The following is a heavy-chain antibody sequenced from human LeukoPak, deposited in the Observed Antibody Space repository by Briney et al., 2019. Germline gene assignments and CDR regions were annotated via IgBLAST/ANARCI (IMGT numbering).Heavy chain of an antibody. CDR3: ARARYCSGGTCYSDY. Sequence: RGESLKISCKGSGYSFTSYWIGWVRQTPGKGLEWMGVIYPGDSDTRYSPSFQGQVTISADKSISTAYLQWSSLKASDTAMYYCARARYCSGGTCYSDYWGQGTLVTVSS. V-gene: IGHV5-51*01. CDR1: GYSFTSYW. J-gene: IGHJ4*02. CDR2: IYPGDSDT. D-gene: IGHD2-15*01.